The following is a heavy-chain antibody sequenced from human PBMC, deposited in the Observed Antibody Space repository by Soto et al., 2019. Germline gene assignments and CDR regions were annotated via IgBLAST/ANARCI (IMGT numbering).Heavy chain of an antibody. CDR1: GYTFTDFG. CDR3: ARDSGNLGNWAYFFDY. CDR2: ISAYNSNT. J-gene: IGHJ4*02. V-gene: IGHV1-18*01. D-gene: IGHD1-1*01. Sequence: QGHLVQSGAEVKKPGASVKVSCKASGYTFTDFGISWVRQAPGQGLEWMGWISAYNSNTNYAQKVQGRVTMTPDTSTSTAYMELRNLTSDDTAVYYCARDSGNLGNWAYFFDYWGQGTLVTVSS.